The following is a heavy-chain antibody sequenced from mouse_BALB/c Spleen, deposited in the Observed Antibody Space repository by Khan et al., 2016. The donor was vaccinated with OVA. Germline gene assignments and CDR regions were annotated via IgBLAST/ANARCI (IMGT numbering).Heavy chain of an antibody. CDR1: GFNIKDTY. J-gene: IGHJ2*01. V-gene: IGHV14-3*02. Sequence: EVQLQESGAELVKPGASVKLSCTPSGFNIKDTYMHWVKQRPEQGLEWIGRIDPANGNTKYDPKFQGKATITADTSSNTAYLQLSSLTSEDTAVYYCALIYYGNFIYVDYWGQGTTLTVSS. CDR2: IDPANGNT. CDR3: ALIYYGNFIYVDY. D-gene: IGHD2-1*01.